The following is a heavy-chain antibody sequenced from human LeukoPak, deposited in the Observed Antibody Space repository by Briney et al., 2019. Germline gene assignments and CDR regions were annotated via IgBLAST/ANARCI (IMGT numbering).Heavy chain of an antibody. D-gene: IGHD3-10*01. V-gene: IGHV3-21*04. CDR2: ITRSSIYT. J-gene: IGHJ3*02. CDR3: AKGHFDSGNYYSAFDI. CDR1: GFTFSSYS. Sequence: PGGSLRLSCAGSGFTFSSYSMTWVRQAPGKGLEWVSSITRSSIYTYYADSVKGRFTISRDTSKNTLYLQMNSLRAEDTAVYYCAKGHFDSGNYYSAFDIWGQGTMVTVSS.